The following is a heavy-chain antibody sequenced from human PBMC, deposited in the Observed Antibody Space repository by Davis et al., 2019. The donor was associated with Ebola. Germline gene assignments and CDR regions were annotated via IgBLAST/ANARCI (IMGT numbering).Heavy chain of an antibody. CDR3: ARGERGGSSAADY. J-gene: IGHJ4*02. V-gene: IGHV1-18*01. Sequence: AASVKVSCKASGYTFSDHGITWMRQAPGQGLEWMGWIRPDYGDTRYAQTFQGRVTMTTDTSTTTAYMELGSLRFDDTAVYFCARGERGGSSAADYWGQGTLVTVSS. CDR1: GYTFSDHG. CDR2: IRPDYGDT. D-gene: IGHD3-10*01.